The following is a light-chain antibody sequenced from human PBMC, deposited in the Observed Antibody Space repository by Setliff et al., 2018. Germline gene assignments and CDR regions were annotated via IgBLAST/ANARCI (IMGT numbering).Light chain of an antibody. CDR2: GNS. CDR1: SSNIGAGYD. J-gene: IGLJ1*01. CDR3: QSYDSSLSGSDV. V-gene: IGLV1-40*01. Sequence: QSVLTQPPSVSGAPGQRVTISCTGSSSNIGAGYDVHWYQQLPGTAPKLLIYGNSNRPSGVPDRFSGSESGTSASLAITGLQAEDEADYYCQSYDSSLSGSDVFGTGTKGTVL.